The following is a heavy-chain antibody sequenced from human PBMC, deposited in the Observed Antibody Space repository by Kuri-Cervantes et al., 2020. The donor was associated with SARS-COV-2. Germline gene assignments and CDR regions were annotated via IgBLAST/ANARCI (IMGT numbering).Heavy chain of an antibody. V-gene: IGHV1-69*04. CDR1: GGTFSSYA. D-gene: IGHD1-7*01. CDR3: ARGLELRSGYFDY. Sequence: SVKVSCKASGGTFSSYAISWVRQAPGQGLEWMGRITPILGIANYAQKFQGRVTITADKSTSTAYMELSSLRSEDTAVYYCARGLELRSGYFDYWGQGTLVTVSS. CDR2: ITPILGIA. J-gene: IGHJ4*02.